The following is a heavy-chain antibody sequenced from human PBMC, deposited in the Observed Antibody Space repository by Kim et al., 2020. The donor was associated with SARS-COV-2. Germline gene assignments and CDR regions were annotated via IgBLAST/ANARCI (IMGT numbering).Heavy chain of an antibody. D-gene: IGHD3-10*01. CDR2: IYYSGST. CDR1: GGSISSGDYY. Sequence: SETLSLTCTVSGGSISSGDYYWSWIRQPPGKGLEWIGYIYYSGSTYYNPSLKSRVTISVDTSKNQFSLKLSSVTAADTAVYYCARDYLSSDLLYYYGMDVWGQGTTVTVSS. J-gene: IGHJ6*02. V-gene: IGHV4-30-4*01. CDR3: ARDYLSSDLLYYYGMDV.